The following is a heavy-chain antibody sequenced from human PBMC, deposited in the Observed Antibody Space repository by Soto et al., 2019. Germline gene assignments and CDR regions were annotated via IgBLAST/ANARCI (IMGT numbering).Heavy chain of an antibody. CDR2: INHSGST. CDR3: AGWSTIGDYYYMDV. Sequence: PSETLSLTCAVYGGPFSTYYWSWIRQPPGKGLEWIAEINHSGSTNHNPSLRSRVSMSVDTSKNQFSLELSSVTAADTAMYYCAGWSTIGDYYYMDVWGKGTTVTVSS. J-gene: IGHJ6*03. V-gene: IGHV4-34*01. D-gene: IGHD2-15*01. CDR1: GGPFSTYY.